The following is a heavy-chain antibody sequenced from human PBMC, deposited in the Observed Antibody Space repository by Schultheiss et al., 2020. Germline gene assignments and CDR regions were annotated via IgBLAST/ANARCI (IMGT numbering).Heavy chain of an antibody. Sequence: ASVKVSCKASGGTFSSYAINWVRQATGQGLEWMGWMNPNSGNTGYAQKFQGRVTITADESTSTAYMELSSLRSEDTAVYYCARNGCSSWYLPYYYGMDVWGKGTTVTVSS. CDR2: MNPNSGNT. CDR3: ARNGCSSWYLPYYYGMDV. CDR1: GGTFSSYA. V-gene: IGHV1-8*03. J-gene: IGHJ6*04. D-gene: IGHD6-13*01.